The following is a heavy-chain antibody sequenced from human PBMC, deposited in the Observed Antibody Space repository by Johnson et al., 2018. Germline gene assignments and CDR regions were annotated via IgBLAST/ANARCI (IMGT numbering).Heavy chain of an antibody. J-gene: IGHJ3*02. Sequence: VQLVQSGGGLVQPGRSLRLSCAASGFTFDDYAMHWVRQAPGKGLEWVSGISWNSGSIGYADSVKGRFTISRDNAKNSLYLQMNSLRAEDTALYYCAKDNAGLDAFYIWGQGTMVTVSS. CDR3: AKDNAGLDAFYI. V-gene: IGHV3-9*01. CDR1: GFTFDDYA. CDR2: ISWNSGSI. D-gene: IGHD1-14*01.